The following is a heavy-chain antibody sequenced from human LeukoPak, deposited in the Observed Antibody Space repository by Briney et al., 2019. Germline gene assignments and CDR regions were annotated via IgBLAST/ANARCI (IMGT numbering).Heavy chain of an antibody. V-gene: IGHV3-21*04. D-gene: IGHD3-9*01. CDR2: ISSSSSYI. CDR1: GFTFSSYT. Sequence: GGSLRLSCAASGFTFSSYTMNWVRQAPGKGLEWVSSISSSSSYIYYADSVKGRFTISRDNAKNSLYLQMNSLRAEDTALYYCARDVYDILTETEDDYWGQGTLVTVSS. CDR3: ARDVYDILTETEDDY. J-gene: IGHJ4*02.